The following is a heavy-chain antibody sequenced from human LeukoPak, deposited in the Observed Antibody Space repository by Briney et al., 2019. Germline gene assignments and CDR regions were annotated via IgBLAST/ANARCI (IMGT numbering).Heavy chain of an antibody. CDR2: ISVSAGST. V-gene: IGHV3-23*01. D-gene: IGHD6-6*01. Sequence: GGSLKLSCAASGFTFSTYAMSWVRQAPGKGLEWVSAISVSAGSTYYADSVKGRFTISRDNSKNTLYLQMNSLRAEDTAVYYCASKWQSIAARGAFDIWGQGTMVTVSS. CDR3: ASKWQSIAARGAFDI. CDR1: GFTFSTYA. J-gene: IGHJ3*02.